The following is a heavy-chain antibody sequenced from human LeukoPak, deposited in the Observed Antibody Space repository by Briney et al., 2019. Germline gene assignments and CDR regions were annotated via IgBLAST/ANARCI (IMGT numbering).Heavy chain of an antibody. CDR1: GFTFSSFA. J-gene: IGHJ4*02. CDR3: VKDLRSDFMGVLSRYLSY. V-gene: IGHV3-64D*09. Sequence: PSGSLRLSCSASGFTFSSFAMHWVRQAPGKGLEYVAAISRNGGSTYYADSVKGRFTISRDNSKNTLYLQMSSLRAEDTAVYLCVKDLRSDFMGVLSRYLSYWGQGTLVTVSS. D-gene: IGHD2/OR15-2a*01. CDR2: ISRNGGST.